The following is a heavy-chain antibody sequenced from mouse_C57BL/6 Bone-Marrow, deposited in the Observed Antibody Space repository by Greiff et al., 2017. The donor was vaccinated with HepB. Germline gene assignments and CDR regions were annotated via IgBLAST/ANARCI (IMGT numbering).Heavy chain of an antibody. J-gene: IGHJ2*01. D-gene: IGHD3-1*01. Sequence: EVQVVESGPGMVKPSQSLSLTCTVTGYSITSGYDWHWIRHFPGNKLEWMGYISYSGSTNYNPSLKSRISITHDTSKNHFFLKLNSVTTEDTATYYCARGLSDDFDYWGQGTTLTVSS. CDR2: ISYSGST. V-gene: IGHV3-1*01. CDR1: GYSITSGYD. CDR3: ARGLSDDFDY.